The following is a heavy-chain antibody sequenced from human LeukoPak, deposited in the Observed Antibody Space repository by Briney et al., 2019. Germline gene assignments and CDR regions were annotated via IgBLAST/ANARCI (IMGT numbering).Heavy chain of an antibody. CDR3: ARDSHDFWSGTKNWFDP. J-gene: IGHJ5*02. Sequence: PSETLSLTCTVSGGSISSYYWSWIRQPAGKGLEWIGLIYTSGSTNYNPSLKSRVTMSVDTSKNQFSLKLSSVTAADTAVYYCARDSHDFWSGTKNWFDPWGQGTLVTVSS. V-gene: IGHV4-4*07. D-gene: IGHD3-3*01. CDR1: GGSISSYY. CDR2: IYTSGST.